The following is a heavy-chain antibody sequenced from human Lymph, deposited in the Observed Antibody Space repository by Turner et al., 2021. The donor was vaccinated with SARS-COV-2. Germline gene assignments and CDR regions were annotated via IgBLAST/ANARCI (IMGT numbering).Heavy chain of an antibody. J-gene: IGHJ5*02. Sequence: EVRLVWSGGGLVRPGAALILSCVSSRFTFSSYGLNWVRQAPGKGLEWVSAISSNSTYIYYADSVKGRFTISRDNAKNSLYLQMNSLRAEDTAVYYCARVEGIAADGTMWFDPWGQGTLVTVSS. CDR2: ISSNSTYI. D-gene: IGHD6-13*01. CDR3: ARVEGIAADGTMWFDP. V-gene: IGHV3-21*01. CDR1: RFTFSSYG.